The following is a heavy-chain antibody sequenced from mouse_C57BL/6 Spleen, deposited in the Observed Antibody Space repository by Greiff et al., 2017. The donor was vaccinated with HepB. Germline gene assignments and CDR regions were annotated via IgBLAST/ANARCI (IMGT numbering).Heavy chain of an antibody. V-gene: IGHV1-80*01. D-gene: IGHD1-1*02. J-gene: IGHJ4*01. Sequence: VQRVESGAELVKPGASVKISCKASGYAFSSYWMNWVKQRPGKGLEWIGQIYPGDGDTNYNGKFKGKATLTADKASSTAYMQLSSLTSEDSAVYFCARAGYYANYAMVYWGQGTSVTVSS. CDR3: ARAGYYANYAMVY. CDR1: GYAFSSYW. CDR2: IYPGDGDT.